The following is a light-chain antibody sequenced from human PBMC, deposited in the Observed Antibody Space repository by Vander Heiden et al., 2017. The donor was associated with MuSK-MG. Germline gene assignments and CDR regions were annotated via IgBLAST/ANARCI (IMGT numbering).Light chain of an antibody. CDR2: EAS. CDR3: QQYDARPYN. Sequence: IQMTQSPSSLSTSVGDRVIITCQASHDINKYLNWYQQKPGKGPKVLIYEASNVASGVPSRFRGSGSGTNFILTIDGLQPEDVATYYCQQYDARPYNFGQGTKLDIK. V-gene: IGKV1-33*01. CDR1: HDINKY. J-gene: IGKJ2*01.